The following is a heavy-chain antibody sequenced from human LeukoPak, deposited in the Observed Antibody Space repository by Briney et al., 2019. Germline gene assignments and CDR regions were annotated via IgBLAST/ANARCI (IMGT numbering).Heavy chain of an antibody. V-gene: IGHV4-34*01. CDR1: GGSFSSYS. J-gene: IGHJ4*02. D-gene: IGHD3-16*01. CDR2: INHSGRA. Sequence: SETLSLPCTVSGGSFSSYSWSWIRQPSGKGLEWIGEINHSGRANYSPSLQSRVTISIDTSKNPFSLILNSVTAADTSVYFCARFDPGLGWAFDYWGQGTLVTVSS. CDR3: ARFDPGLGWAFDY.